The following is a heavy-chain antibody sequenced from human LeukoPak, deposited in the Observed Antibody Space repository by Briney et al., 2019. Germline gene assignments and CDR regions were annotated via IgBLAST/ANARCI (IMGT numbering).Heavy chain of an antibody. CDR3: ASNTRYYYYMDV. V-gene: IGHV3-33*01. CDR1: GFTFSSYG. CDR2: IWYDGSNK. J-gene: IGHJ6*03. Sequence: PGRSLRLSCAASGFTFSSYGMHWVRQAPGKGLEWVAVIWYDGSNKYYADSVKGRFTISRDNSKNTLYLQMNSLRAEDTAVYYCASNTRYYYYMDVWGKGITITVSS. D-gene: IGHD2-15*01.